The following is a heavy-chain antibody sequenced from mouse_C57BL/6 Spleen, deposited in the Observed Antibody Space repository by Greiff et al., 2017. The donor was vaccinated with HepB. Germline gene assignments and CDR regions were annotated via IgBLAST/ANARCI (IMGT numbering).Heavy chain of an antibody. CDR2: IRNKATGYTT. CDR1: GFTFTDYY. J-gene: IGHJ2*01. V-gene: IGHV7-3*01. D-gene: IGHD2-4*01. Sequence: EVMLVESGGGLVQPGGSLSLSCAASGFTFTDYYMSWVRQPPGKALEWLGFIRNKATGYTTEYSASVKGRFTISRDNSQSILYLQMNALRAEDSATYYCARSSYYDSNFDYWGQGTTLTVSS. CDR3: ARSSYYDSNFDY.